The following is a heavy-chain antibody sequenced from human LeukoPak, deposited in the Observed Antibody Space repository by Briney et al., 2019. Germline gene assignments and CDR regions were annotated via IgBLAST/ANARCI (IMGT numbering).Heavy chain of an antibody. Sequence: SETLSLTCTVSGGSISSSSYYWGWIRQPPGKGLEWIGSIYYSGSTYYNPSLKSRVTISVDTSKNQFSLKLSSVTAADTAVYYCARALQYSTYHYYYYMDVWGKGTTVTVSS. J-gene: IGHJ6*03. CDR2: IYYSGST. D-gene: IGHD5-18*01. CDR3: ARALQYSTYHYYYYMDV. V-gene: IGHV4-39*07. CDR1: GGSISSSSYY.